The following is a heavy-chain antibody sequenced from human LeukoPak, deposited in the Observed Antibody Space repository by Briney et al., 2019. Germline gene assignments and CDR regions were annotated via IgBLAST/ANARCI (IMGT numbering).Heavy chain of an antibody. CDR2: IIPIFGTA. J-gene: IGHJ4*02. V-gene: IGHV1-69*13. D-gene: IGHD3-22*01. CDR1: GGTFSSYA. CDR3: AKVHGTYYYDSSGYYQLDY. Sequence: SVKVSCKASGGTFSSYAISWVRQAPGQGLEWMGGIIPIFGTANYAQKFQGRVTITADESTSTAYMELSSLRSEDTAVYYCAKVHGTYYYDSSGYYQLDYWGQGTLVTVSS.